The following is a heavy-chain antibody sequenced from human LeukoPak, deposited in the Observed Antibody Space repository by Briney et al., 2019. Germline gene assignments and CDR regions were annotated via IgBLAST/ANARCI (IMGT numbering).Heavy chain of an antibody. V-gene: IGHV3-48*03. CDR1: GFTFSSYD. CDR3: ARVPKDGYSYGFYDF. D-gene: IGHD5-18*01. CDR2: ISTSGSIT. J-gene: IGHJ4*01. Sequence: PGGSLRLSRAASGFTFSSYDMNWVRQAPGKGLECISYISTSGSITLYADSVKGRFTISRDNARNSLYMQMNSLRPEDTAVYYCARVPKDGYSYGFYDFWGHGILVTVAS.